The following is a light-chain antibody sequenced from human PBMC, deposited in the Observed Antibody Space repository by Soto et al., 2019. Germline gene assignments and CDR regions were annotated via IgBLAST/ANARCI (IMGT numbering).Light chain of an antibody. Sequence: IVCTQSAGSLAFSRVEGATLCCWASQSVNRYLVWYQQKPGQAPRLLMYDASKRATGIPARFSGSGSGTEFTLTISSLQSEDFAVYYCQQYNNWSFGGGTKVDIK. V-gene: IGKV3-11*01. CDR3: QQYNNWS. J-gene: IGKJ4*01. CDR1: QSVNRY. CDR2: DAS.